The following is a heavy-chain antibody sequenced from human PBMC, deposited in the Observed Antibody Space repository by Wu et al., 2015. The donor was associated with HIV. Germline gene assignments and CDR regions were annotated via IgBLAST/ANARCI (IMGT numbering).Heavy chain of an antibody. CDR1: GATFISYT. V-gene: IGHV1-69*05. J-gene: IGHJ6*02. Sequence: QVQLMQSGAEVKKPGSSVKVPCKASGATFISYTITWVRQAPGQGLEWMGGFIPMFGTANYAQKFQGRLTITTDESTATGYMELSSLRSEDTAVYFCARDLARETMIRDRPRYGLDVWGQGTTVTVSS. CDR3: ARDLARETMIRDRPRYGLDV. D-gene: IGHD3-10*02. CDR2: FIPMFGTA.